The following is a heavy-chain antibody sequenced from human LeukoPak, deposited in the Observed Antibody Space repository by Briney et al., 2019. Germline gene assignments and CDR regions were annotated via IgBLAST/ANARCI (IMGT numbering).Heavy chain of an antibody. V-gene: IGHV4-59*01. CDR2: IYYSGST. CDR3: ARWARGGSLLGGYAFDI. Sequence: TPSETLSLTCTVSGVSISSYYWSWIRQPPGKGLEWIGYIYYSGSTNYNPSLKSRVTISVDTSKNQFSLKLSSETAADTAVYYCARWARGGSLLGGYAFDIWGQGKMVTVSS. D-gene: IGHD1-26*01. CDR1: GVSISSYY. J-gene: IGHJ3*02.